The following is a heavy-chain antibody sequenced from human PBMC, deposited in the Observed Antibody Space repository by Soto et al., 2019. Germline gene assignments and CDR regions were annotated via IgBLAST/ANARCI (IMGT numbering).Heavy chain of an antibody. V-gene: IGHV1-69*06. CDR1: GGTFSSYA. D-gene: IGHD3-22*01. CDR2: IIPIFGTA. Sequence: ASVKVSCKASGGTFSSYAISWVRQAPGQGLEWMGGIIPIFGTANYAQKFQGRVTITADKSTSTAYMELSSLRSEDTAVYYCARASDYYDSSGYYLFDYWGQGSLVTVSS. CDR3: ARASDYYDSSGYYLFDY. J-gene: IGHJ4*02.